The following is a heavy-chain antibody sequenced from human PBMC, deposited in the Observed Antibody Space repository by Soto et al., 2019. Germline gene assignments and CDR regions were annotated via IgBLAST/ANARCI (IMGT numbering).Heavy chain of an antibody. V-gene: IGHV3-30*03. CDR1: GFTFSNYG. CDR2: VSYDAANK. CDR3: ASWTSFDH. Sequence: QVQLVESGGDVVQPGSSLRLACAASGFTFSNYGMHWVRQAPGKGLEWVAYVSYDAANKYYADSVRGRFTISRDNSENTLHLQMDSLSGADSAPYFCASWTSFDHWGQGTPVSVSS. J-gene: IGHJ4*02.